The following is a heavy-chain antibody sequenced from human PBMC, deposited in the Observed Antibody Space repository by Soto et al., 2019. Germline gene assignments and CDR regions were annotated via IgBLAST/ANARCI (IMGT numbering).Heavy chain of an antibody. CDR1: GFSLSTSGVG. CDR3: AHNSRAHYYGSGVDY. CDR2: IYWDDDK. J-gene: IGHJ4*02. Sequence: QITLKESGPTLVKPTQTLTLTCTFSGFSLSTSGVGVGWIRQPPGKTLEWLALIYWDDDKRYSLSLKSRLTITKDTSKNQVVLTMTNMDPVDTATYYCAHNSRAHYYGSGVDYWGQGTLVTVSS. D-gene: IGHD3-10*01. V-gene: IGHV2-5*02.